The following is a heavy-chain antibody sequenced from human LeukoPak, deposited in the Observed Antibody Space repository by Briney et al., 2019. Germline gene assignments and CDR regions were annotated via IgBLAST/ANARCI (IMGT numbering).Heavy chain of an antibody. V-gene: IGHV1-8*01. Sequence: ASVKVSCKASGYTFTSYDINWVRQATGQGLEWMGWMNPNSGNTGYAQKFQGRVTMTRNTSISTAYMELSSLRSEDTAVYYCARVGEYCSGCSCYSVRYFQHWGQGTLVTVSS. CDR3: ARVGEYCSGCSCYSVRYFQH. CDR2: MNPNSGNT. J-gene: IGHJ1*01. CDR1: GYTFTSYD. D-gene: IGHD2-15*01.